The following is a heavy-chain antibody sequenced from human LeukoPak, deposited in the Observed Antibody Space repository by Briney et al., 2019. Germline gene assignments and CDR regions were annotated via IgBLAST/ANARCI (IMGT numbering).Heavy chain of an antibody. CDR2: IYYSGTT. V-gene: IGHV4-59*12. CDR3: ARSSGSYLYYGMDV. CDR1: GGSISTYY. J-gene: IGHJ6*02. D-gene: IGHD3-10*01. Sequence: PSETLSLTCTVSGGSISTYYWSWIRQPPGKGLEWIGYIYYSGTTNYNPSLKSRVAISVDTSKSQFSLKLSSVTAADTAVYYCARSSGSYLYYGMDVWGQGTTVTVSS.